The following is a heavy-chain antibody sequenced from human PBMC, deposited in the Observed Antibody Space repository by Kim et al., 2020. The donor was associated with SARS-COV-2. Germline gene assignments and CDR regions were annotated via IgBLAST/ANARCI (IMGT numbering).Heavy chain of an antibody. V-gene: IGHV1-69*13. CDR1: GGTFSSYA. CDR2: IIPIFGTA. D-gene: IGHD6-19*01. CDR3: ARPREGYSSGWNTYYYGMDV. J-gene: IGHJ6*02. Sequence: SVKVSCKASGGTFSSYAISWVRQAPGQGLEWMGGIIPIFGTANYAQKFQGRVTITADESTSTAYMELSSLRSEDTAVYYCARPREGYSSGWNTYYYGMDVWGQGTTVTVSS.